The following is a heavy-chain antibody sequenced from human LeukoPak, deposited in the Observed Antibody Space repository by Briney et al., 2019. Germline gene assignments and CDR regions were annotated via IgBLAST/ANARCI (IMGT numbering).Heavy chain of an antibody. D-gene: IGHD6-13*01. V-gene: IGHV3-21*01. J-gene: IGHJ4*02. Sequence: GGSLRLSCAASGFTFSDYSMNWVRHAPGKGLEWVSFISISSSNIYYADSVKGRFTISRDNAKNSVYLQMNSLRAEDTAVYYCARAYYSSSWYGDYWGQGTLVTVSS. CDR3: ARAYYSSSWYGDY. CDR1: GFTFSDYS. CDR2: ISISSSNI.